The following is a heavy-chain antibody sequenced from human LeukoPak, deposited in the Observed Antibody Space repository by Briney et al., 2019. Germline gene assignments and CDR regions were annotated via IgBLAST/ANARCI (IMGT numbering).Heavy chain of an antibody. V-gene: IGHV1-18*01. Sequence: ASVKVSCKASGYTFTSYGISWVRQAPGQGLEWMGWISAYNGNTNYAQKLQGRVTMTTDTSTSTAYMELRSLRSDDTAVYYCARDGGKPILRFLEWPIDYWGQGTLVTVSS. CDR2: ISAYNGNT. D-gene: IGHD3-3*01. CDR1: GYTFTSYG. CDR3: ARDGGKPILRFLEWPIDY. J-gene: IGHJ4*02.